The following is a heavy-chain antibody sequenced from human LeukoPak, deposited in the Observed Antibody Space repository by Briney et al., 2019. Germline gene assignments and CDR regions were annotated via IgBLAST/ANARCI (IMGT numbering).Heavy chain of an antibody. CDR3: ARDTLFDY. CDR1: GFTFGSYS. Sequence: GGSLRLSCAASGFTFGSYSMNWVRQAPGKGLEWVSYISSSSSTIYYADSVKGRFTISRDNAKNSLYLQMNSLRAEDTAVYYCARDTLFDYWGQGTLVTVSS. CDR2: ISSSSSTI. J-gene: IGHJ4*02. V-gene: IGHV3-48*04.